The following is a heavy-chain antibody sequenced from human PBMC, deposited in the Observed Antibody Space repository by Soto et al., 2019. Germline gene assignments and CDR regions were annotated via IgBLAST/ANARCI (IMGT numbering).Heavy chain of an antibody. CDR3: ARVIPGAEAWFDP. CDR1: GNTFTNFG. Sequence: ASVRVSCKASGNTFTNFGVTWVRQAPGQGLEWMGWISAYTDDPNYAQKFQGRVTMTIDTSTSTAYLDLRSLTSDDTAVYYCARVIPGAEAWFDPWGQGTLVTVSS. V-gene: IGHV1-18*01. J-gene: IGHJ5*02. D-gene: IGHD2-2*01. CDR2: ISAYTDDP.